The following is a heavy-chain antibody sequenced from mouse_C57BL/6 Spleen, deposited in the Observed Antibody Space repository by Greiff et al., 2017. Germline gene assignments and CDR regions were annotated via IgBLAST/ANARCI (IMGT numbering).Heavy chain of an antibody. V-gene: IGHV1-7*01. CDR3: ARTGISYYYGSSYAMDY. CDR2: INPSSGYT. Sequence: VQLQQSGAELAKPGASVKLSCKASGYTFTSYWMHWVEQRPGQGLEWIGYINPSSGYTKYNQKFKDKATLTADKSSSTAYMQLSSLTYEDSAVYYCARTGISYYYGSSYAMDYWGQGTSVTVSS. CDR1: GYTFTSYW. J-gene: IGHJ4*01. D-gene: IGHD1-1*01.